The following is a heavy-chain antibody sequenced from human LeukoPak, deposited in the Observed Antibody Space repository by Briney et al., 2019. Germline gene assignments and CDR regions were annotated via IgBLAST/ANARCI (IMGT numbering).Heavy chain of an antibody. D-gene: IGHD3-16*01. CDR2: MTPTSGNT. CDR3: ARNPYRLGAMDV. V-gene: IGHV1-8*02. J-gene: IGHJ6*02. Sequence: ASVKVSCKASGYTFTTYDINWVRQATGQGLEWMGWMTPTSGNTGYAQKFQGRVTLTRNTSTNTAYMELSSLRSDDTAVYYCARNPYRLGAMDVWGQGTTVTVSS. CDR1: GYTFTTYD.